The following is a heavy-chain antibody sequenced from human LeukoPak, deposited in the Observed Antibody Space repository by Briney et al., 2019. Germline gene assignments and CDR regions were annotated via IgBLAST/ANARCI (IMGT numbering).Heavy chain of an antibody. V-gene: IGHV4-39*07. CDR3: ARPTKKSTVTAPFDY. J-gene: IGHJ4*02. CDR2: IYYSGST. CDR1: GGSISSSSYY. Sequence: SETLSLTCTVSGGSISSSSYYWGWIRQPPGKGLEWIGSIYYSGSTYYNPSLKSRVTISVDTSKNQFSLKLSSVTAADTAVYYCARPTKKSTVTAPFDYWGQGTLVTVSS. D-gene: IGHD4-17*01.